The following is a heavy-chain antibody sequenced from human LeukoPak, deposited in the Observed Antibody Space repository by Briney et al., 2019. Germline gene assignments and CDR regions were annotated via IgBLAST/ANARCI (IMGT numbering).Heavy chain of an antibody. V-gene: IGHV1-2*02. CDR1: GYIFNVYY. Sequence: GASVKVSCKASGYIFNVYYLHWVRQAPGQGLEWMGWINPTSGGTNYAQQFQGSVTLTRDTSISTASMELSRLRSNDTAVYYCARERANSFDTWGQGTLVTVSS. CDR2: INPTSGGT. J-gene: IGHJ5*02. CDR3: ARERANSFDT.